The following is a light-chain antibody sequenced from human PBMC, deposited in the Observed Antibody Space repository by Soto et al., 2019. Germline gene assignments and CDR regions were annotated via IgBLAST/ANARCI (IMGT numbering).Light chain of an antibody. CDR1: QSISSY. J-gene: IGKJ2*01. CDR3: QQSYSTPVYT. V-gene: IGKV1-39*01. CDR2: AAF. Sequence: DIQMTQSPSSLSASVGDRVTITCRASQSISSYLNWYQQKPGKAPKLLIYAAFSLQSGVPSRFSGSGSGTDFTLTISSLQPEDFATYYCQQSYSTPVYTFGQGTKLEIK.